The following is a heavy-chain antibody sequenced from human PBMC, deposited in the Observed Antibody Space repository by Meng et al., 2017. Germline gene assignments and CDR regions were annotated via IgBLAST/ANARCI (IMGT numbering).Heavy chain of an antibody. Sequence: GTLMGKPSGTLPLTLVGSGACSSSSHWGSWGRQPPGRGLEWIGEIYHSGSTNYNPSLKSRVTISVDKSKNQFSLKLSSVTAADTAVYYCARDRGAVAGTNFDYWGQGTLVTVSS. CDR2: IYHSGST. D-gene: IGHD6-19*01. CDR1: GACSSSSHW. V-gene: IGHV4-4*02. J-gene: IGHJ4*02. CDR3: ARDRGAVAGTNFDY.